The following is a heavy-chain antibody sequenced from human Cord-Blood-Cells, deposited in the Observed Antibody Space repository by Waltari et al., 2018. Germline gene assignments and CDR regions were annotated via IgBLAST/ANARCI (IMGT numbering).Heavy chain of an antibody. CDR3: ARVRVGATDHDAFDI. V-gene: IGHV4-34*01. J-gene: IGHJ3*02. D-gene: IGHD1-26*01. CDR1: GGSLSGQY. CDR2: INHSGST. Sequence: QVQLQQWGAGLLKPSETLPLTCAVYGGSLSGQYWRGIRQPPGKGLEWIGEINHSGSTNYNPSLKSRVTISVDTSKNQFSLKLSSVTAADTAVYYCARVRVGATDHDAFDIWGQGTMVTVSS.